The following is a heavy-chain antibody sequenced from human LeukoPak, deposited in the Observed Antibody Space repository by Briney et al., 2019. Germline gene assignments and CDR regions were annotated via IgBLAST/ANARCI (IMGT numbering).Heavy chain of an antibody. CDR2: IYYSGST. D-gene: IGHD6-13*01. CDR1: GGSISSGDYY. J-gene: IGHJ3*02. CDR3: ARARSSSWRDAFDI. Sequence: EASETLSLTCTVSGGSISSGDYYWSWIRQPPGKGLEWIGYIYYSGSTYYNPSLKSRVTISVDTSKNQFSLKLSSVTAADTAVYYCARARSSSWRDAFDIWGQGTMVTVSS. V-gene: IGHV4-30-4*01.